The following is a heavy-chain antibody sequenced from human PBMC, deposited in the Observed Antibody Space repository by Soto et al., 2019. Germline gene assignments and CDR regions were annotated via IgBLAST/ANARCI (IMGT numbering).Heavy chain of an antibody. Sequence: PGGSLRLSCAASGFTFSSYGMHWVRQAPGKGLEWVAVISYDGSNKYYADSVKGRFTISRDNSKNTLYLQMNSLRAEDTAVYYCAKDQEEYCSSTSCSYYYYYGMDVWGQGTTVTVSS. D-gene: IGHD2-2*01. CDR3: AKDQEEYCSSTSCSYYYYYGMDV. V-gene: IGHV3-30*18. CDR2: ISYDGSNK. J-gene: IGHJ6*02. CDR1: GFTFSSYG.